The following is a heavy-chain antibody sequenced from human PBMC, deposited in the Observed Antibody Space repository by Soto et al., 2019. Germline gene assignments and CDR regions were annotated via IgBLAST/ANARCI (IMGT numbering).Heavy chain of an antibody. CDR2: ISGSGGST. V-gene: IGHV3-23*01. Sequence: GGSLRLSCAASGFTFSSYAMSWVRQSPGKGLEWVSAISGSGGSTCYADSVKGRFTISRDNSKNTLYLQMNSLRAEDTAVYYCAQTPAPGWVGELRPFYYFDYWGQGTLVTVSS. CDR1: GFTFSSYA. CDR3: AQTPAPGWVGELRPFYYFDY. D-gene: IGHD3-10*01. J-gene: IGHJ4*02.